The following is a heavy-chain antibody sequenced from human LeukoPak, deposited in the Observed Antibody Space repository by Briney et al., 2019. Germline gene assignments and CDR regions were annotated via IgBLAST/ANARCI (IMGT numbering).Heavy chain of an antibody. D-gene: IGHD5-12*01. V-gene: IGHV4-39*07. CDR1: GGSISSSSYY. Sequence: SETLSLTCTVSGGSISSSSYYWGWIRQPPGKGLEWIGSIYYSGSTYYNPSLKSRVTISVDTSKNQFSLKLSSVTAADTAVYYCARTNSGYDITPIDYWGQGTLVTVSS. CDR3: ARTNSGYDITPIDY. J-gene: IGHJ4*02. CDR2: IYYSGST.